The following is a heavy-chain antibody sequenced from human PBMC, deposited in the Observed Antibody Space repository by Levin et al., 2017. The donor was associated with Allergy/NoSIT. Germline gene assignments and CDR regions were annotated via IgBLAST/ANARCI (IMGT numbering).Heavy chain of an antibody. CDR2: ISWNSDNI. Sequence: LSLTCAASGFTFDDSAMHWVRQAPGKGLEWVSGISWNSDNIAYADSVKGRFSISRDNAKNSLYLQMNSLRGEDTALYYCAKDILYGSGSQAEYFQHWGQGTLVTVSS. V-gene: IGHV3-9*01. CDR1: GFTFDDSA. CDR3: AKDILYGSGSQAEYFQH. D-gene: IGHD3-10*01. J-gene: IGHJ1*01.